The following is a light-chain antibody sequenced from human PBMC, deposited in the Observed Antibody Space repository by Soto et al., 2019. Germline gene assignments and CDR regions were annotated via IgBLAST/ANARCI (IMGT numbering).Light chain of an antibody. CDR2: SAS. V-gene: IGKV3-15*01. CDR1: QFVSTN. CDR3: QQFNNWPPLT. Sequence: EVVMTQSQATLSVSPGERATLSCRASQFVSTNLAWYQQNPGQAPRLLIYSASTRSTGIPARFSGSGSGPDFTLTISSLQSEDSAVYYCQQFNNWPPLTFGGGTKVEIK. J-gene: IGKJ4*01.